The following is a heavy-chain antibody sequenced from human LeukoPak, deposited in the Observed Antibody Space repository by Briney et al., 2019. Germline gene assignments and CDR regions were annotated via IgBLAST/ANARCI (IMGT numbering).Heavy chain of an antibody. J-gene: IGHJ3*02. Sequence: SSETLSLTRTVSGGSISSGAYYWSWIRQQPGKGLEWIGYIYHSGTTYYNPSLNSRFTISVDTSNNHFSLRLNSVTAADTAVYYCARDSTAYYYDSSGGAFDIWGQGRMVTVSS. CDR1: GGSISSGAYY. D-gene: IGHD3-22*01. CDR3: ARDSTAYYYDSSGGAFDI. V-gene: IGHV4-31*03. CDR2: IYHSGTT.